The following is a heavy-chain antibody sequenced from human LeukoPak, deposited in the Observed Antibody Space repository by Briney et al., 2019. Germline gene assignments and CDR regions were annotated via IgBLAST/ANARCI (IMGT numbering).Heavy chain of an antibody. Sequence: GGSLRLSCAASGFTVSSNYMSWVRQAPGKGLEWVSAISAGGGSTYYADSVKGRFTISRDSSENTLYLQMNSLRAEDTAVYYCAKGRRDGYNYDYWGQGTPVTVSS. D-gene: IGHD5-24*01. V-gene: IGHV3-23*01. CDR3: AKGRRDGYNYDY. CDR1: GFTVSSNY. CDR2: ISAGGGST. J-gene: IGHJ4*02.